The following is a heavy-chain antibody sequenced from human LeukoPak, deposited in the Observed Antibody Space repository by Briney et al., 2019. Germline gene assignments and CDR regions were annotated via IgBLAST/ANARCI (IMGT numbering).Heavy chain of an antibody. J-gene: IGHJ1*01. Sequence: ASVKVSCKTSGYIFSDFYIHWVRQAPGQGLEWMGWINPNSGGTNYAQKFQGRVTMTRDTSISTAYMELSRLRSDDTAVYYCARSTGIYCYDINDPRIQYFQHWGQGTLVTVSS. V-gene: IGHV1-2*02. CDR1: GYIFSDFY. CDR3: ARSTGIYCYDINDPRIQYFQH. D-gene: IGHD3-22*01. CDR2: INPNSGGT.